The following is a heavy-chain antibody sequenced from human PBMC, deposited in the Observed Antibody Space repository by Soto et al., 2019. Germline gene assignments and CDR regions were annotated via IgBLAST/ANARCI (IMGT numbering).Heavy chain of an antibody. Sequence: QVQLVQSGAEVKKPGASVKVSCKASGYSFTSYGISWVRQAPGQGLEWMGWISTYNDNTNYAQNLQGRVTLTTDTSTSTAYMELRRLRSDDTAVYYCARDRVGATGDYWGQGTLVTVSS. CDR2: ISTYNDNT. J-gene: IGHJ4*02. V-gene: IGHV1-18*01. D-gene: IGHD1-26*01. CDR1: GYSFTSYG. CDR3: ARDRVGATGDY.